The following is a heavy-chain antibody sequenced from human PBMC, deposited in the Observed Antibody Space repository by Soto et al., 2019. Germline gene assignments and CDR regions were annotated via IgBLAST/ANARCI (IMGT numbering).Heavy chain of an antibody. J-gene: IGHJ3*02. Sequence: EVQLLESGGGLVQPGGSLRLSCAASRFTLRNYVVNWLRQAPGKGLEWVSTTGGSGDTYYPDSVKGRFTISRDNSKNTVYLEMITLRAEDTAVYYCATSGHCGGLRCSSFDMWGQGTVVTVSS. CDR3: ATSGHCGGLRCSSFDM. V-gene: IGHV3-23*01. CDR1: RFTLRNYV. D-gene: IGHD2-21*01. CDR2: TGGSGDT.